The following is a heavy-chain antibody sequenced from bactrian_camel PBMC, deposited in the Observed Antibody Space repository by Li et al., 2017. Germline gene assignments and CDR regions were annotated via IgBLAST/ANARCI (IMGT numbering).Heavy chain of an antibody. Sequence: HVQLVESGGGSVQAGQSLRLSCAVSGYTNSYYCMAWFRQGPGKRREGVATLGNDGSIDYANSVKGRFTISQDGAKRTIDLQMNSLKPEDTAMYICAVGPPGADGHWAGDTWADLAYWGQGTQVTVS. CDR1: GYTNSYYC. CDR3: AVGPPGADGHWAGDTWADLAY. CDR2: LGNDGSI. V-gene: IGHV3S53*01. J-gene: IGHJ6*01. D-gene: IGHD5*01.